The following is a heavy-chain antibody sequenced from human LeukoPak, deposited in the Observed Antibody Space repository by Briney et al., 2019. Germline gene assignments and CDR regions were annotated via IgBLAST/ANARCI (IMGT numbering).Heavy chain of an antibody. CDR1: GYTFTSNY. CDR3: ARVDYSSGWYVRYMDV. J-gene: IGHJ6*03. CDR2: INPNSGGT. V-gene: IGHV1-2*02. Sequence: GASVKVSCKAFGYTFTSNYMHWVRQAPGQGLEWMGWINPNSGGTNYAQKFQGRVTMTRDTSISTAYMELSRLRSDDTAVYYCARVDYSSGWYVRYMDVWGKGTTVTISS. D-gene: IGHD6-19*01.